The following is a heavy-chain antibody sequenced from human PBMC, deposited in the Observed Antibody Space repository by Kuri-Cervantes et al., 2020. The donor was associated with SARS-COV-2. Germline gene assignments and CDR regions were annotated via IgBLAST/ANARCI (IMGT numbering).Heavy chain of an antibody. Sequence: ASVKVSCKASGYTFTGYYMHWVRQAPGQGLEWMGWINPNSGGTNYAQKSQGMVTMNRETSISTAHMELSRLRSDDTAVYYCARITILGDLDYWGQGALVTVSS. CDR1: GYTFTGYY. J-gene: IGHJ4*02. D-gene: IGHD3-9*01. V-gene: IGHV1-2*02. CDR2: INPNSGGT. CDR3: ARITILGDLDY.